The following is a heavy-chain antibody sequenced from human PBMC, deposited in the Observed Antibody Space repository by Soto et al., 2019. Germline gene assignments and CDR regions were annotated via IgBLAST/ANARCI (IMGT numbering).Heavy chain of an antibody. CDR1: GFTFDNYG. CDR3: AKGHSDSFGNYDYFGMDV. D-gene: IGHD4-4*01. Sequence: PGGSLRLSCAASGFTFDNYGMSWVRQAPGKGLEWIGAITGAGGGTYNADSVKGRFTISRDNSKKTVYLQVDSLRVEDTAVYYCAKGHSDSFGNYDYFGMDVWGQGTTVTVSS. V-gene: IGHV3-23*01. CDR2: ITGAGGGT. J-gene: IGHJ6*02.